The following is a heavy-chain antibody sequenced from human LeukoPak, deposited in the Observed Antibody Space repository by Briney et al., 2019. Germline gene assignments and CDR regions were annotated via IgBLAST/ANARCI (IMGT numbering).Heavy chain of an antibody. V-gene: IGHV1-69*13. Sequence: GASVKVSCKASGGTFSSYAISWVRQAPGQGLEWMGGIIPIFGTANYAQKFQGRVTITADESTSTAYMELSSLRAEDTAVYYCAKDRYNWKPNWFDPWGQGTLVTVSS. J-gene: IGHJ5*02. D-gene: IGHD1-20*01. CDR2: IIPIFGTA. CDR3: AKDRYNWKPNWFDP. CDR1: GGTFSSYA.